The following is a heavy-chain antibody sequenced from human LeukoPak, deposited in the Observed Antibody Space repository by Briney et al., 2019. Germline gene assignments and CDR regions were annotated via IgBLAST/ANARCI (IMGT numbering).Heavy chain of an antibody. CDR3: AREKDYDSSGYSD. CDR1: GGSISSSSYY. J-gene: IGHJ4*02. D-gene: IGHD3-22*01. Sequence: PSETLSLTCTVSGGSISSSSYYRGWIRQPPGKGLEWIGSIYYSGSTYYNPSLKSRVTISVDTSKNQFSLKLSSVTAADTAVYYCAREKDYDSSGYSDWGQGTLVTVSS. CDR2: IYYSGST. V-gene: IGHV4-39*07.